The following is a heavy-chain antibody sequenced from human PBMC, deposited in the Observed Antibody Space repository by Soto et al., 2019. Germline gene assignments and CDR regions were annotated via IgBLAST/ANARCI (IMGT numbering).Heavy chain of an antibody. CDR3: AKSGDYGDLTGNIYYYYYGMDV. CDR2: ISKSGKSI. D-gene: IGHD4-17*01. Sequence: GGSLRLSCAASGFTFSSYSMNWVRQAPGKGLEWVSSISKSGKSIYYGDSVSGRFTISRDNAKNSLFLQMNSLRAEDTAVYYCAKSGDYGDLTGNIYYYYYGMDVWGQGTTVTVSS. J-gene: IGHJ6*02. V-gene: IGHV3-21*01. CDR1: GFTFSSYS.